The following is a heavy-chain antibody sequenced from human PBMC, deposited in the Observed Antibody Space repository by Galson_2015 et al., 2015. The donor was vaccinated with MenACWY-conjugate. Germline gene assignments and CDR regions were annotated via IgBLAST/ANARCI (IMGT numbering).Heavy chain of an antibody. J-gene: IGHJ6*03. CDR1: ASTVSNAY. CDR3: TTHKPDSWGGLLFHYYMDV. Sequence: SLRLSCAGSASTVSNAYMSWVRQAPGKGLEWVGRIKSQSDGGKTDYAAPVKGRFTISRDDLKNTLYLKMNSLKIEDTAVYYCTTHKPDSWGGLLFHYYMDVWGKGTTVTVSS. CDR2: IKSQSDGGKT. V-gene: IGHV3-15*01. D-gene: IGHD3-16*01.